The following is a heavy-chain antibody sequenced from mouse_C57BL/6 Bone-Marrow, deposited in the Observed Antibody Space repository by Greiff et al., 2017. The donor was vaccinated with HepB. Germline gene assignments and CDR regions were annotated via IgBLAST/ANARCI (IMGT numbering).Heavy chain of an antibody. J-gene: IGHJ2*01. Sequence: VQLQQPGAELVRPGTSVKLSCKASGYTFTSYWMHWVKQRPGQGLEWIGVIYPSDSYTNYNQKFKGKATLTVDPSSSTAYMQLSSLTSEDSAVYYCARTEVYFDYWGQGTTLTVSS. CDR2: IYPSDSYT. CDR1: GYTFTSYW. V-gene: IGHV1-59*01. CDR3: ARTEVYFDY.